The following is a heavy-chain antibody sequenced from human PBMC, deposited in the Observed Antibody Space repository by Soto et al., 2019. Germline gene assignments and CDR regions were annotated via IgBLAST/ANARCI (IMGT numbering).Heavy chain of an antibody. Sequence: QLQLQESGPGLVKPSETLSLTCTVSGGSISSSSYYWGWIRQPPGKGLEWIGSIYYSGSTYYNPSLKSRVTISVDTSKNQFSLKLSSVTAADTAVYYCARHPIVGATSGALMGYYYYGMDVWGQGTTVTVSS. CDR3: ARHPIVGATSGALMGYYYYGMDV. J-gene: IGHJ6*02. V-gene: IGHV4-39*01. CDR1: GGSISSSSYY. CDR2: IYYSGST. D-gene: IGHD1-26*01.